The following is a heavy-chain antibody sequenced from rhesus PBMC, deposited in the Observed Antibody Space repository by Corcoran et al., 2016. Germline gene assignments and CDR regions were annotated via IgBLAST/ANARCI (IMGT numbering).Heavy chain of an antibody. J-gene: IGHJ4*01. CDR3: TRAGSGNYGYFDY. CDR1: GYTFTSYS. CDR2: NSPYNGNK. Sequence: QVQLVQSGAEIKQPGASVKLSCKASGYTFTSYSIHWVSPAPGQGLVWLGLNSPYNGNKGYAQNFQGRVTITTDTSTSTGYMELSSLRSEDTAVYYCTRAGSGNYGYFDYWGQGVLVTVSS. V-gene: IGHV1-1*01. D-gene: IGHD1-44*01.